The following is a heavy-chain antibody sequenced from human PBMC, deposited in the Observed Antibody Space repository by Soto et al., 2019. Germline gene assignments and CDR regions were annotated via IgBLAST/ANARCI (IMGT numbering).Heavy chain of an antibody. CDR3: ARESEDPTSNFDY. CDR1: GFTFTRYN. Sequence: LRLSCAASGFTFTRYNMNWVRQAPGKGLEWVSSISSTTNYIYYADSMKGRFTVSRDNAKNSVYLEMNSLSAEDTAVYYCARESEDPTSNFDYWGQGTLVTVSS. CDR2: ISSTTNYI. V-gene: IGHV3-21*01. J-gene: IGHJ4*02.